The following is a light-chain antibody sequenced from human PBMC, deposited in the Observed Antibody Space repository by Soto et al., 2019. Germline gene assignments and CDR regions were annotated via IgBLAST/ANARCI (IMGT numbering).Light chain of an antibody. Sequence: EIVLTQSPGTLSLSPGERATLSCRASQSVSSSYLGWYQQKPGQAPRLLIYGASSSATGIPNRFSGSGSGADFTPTISRLETEDFAVYFCQQYGSSPPFTFGRGTRLESK. J-gene: IGKJ5*01. CDR1: QSVSSSY. CDR3: QQYGSSPPFT. CDR2: GAS. V-gene: IGKV3-20*01.